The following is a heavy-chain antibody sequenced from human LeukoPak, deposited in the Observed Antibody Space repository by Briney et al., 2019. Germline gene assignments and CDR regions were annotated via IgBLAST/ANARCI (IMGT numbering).Heavy chain of an antibody. CDR1: GFTFSSYA. J-gene: IGHJ4*02. CDR2: ISGSGGST. V-gene: IGHV3-23*01. Sequence: GGSLRLSCAASGFTFSSYAMSWVRQAPGKGLEWVSAISGSGGSTYYADSVKGRFTISRDNSKNTLYLQMNSLRAEDTAVYYCAKSRLQQWLSPVDYWGQGTLVTVSS. CDR3: AKSRLQQWLSPVDY. D-gene: IGHD6-19*01.